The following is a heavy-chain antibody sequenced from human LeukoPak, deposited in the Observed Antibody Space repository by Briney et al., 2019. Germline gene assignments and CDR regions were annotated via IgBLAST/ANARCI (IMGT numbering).Heavy chain of an antibody. D-gene: IGHD3-3*01. J-gene: IGHJ5*02. V-gene: IGHV4-34*01. CDR2: INHSGST. CDR3: ARAAYYDFWSGGNWFDP. Sequence: SETLSLTCAVYGGSFSGYYWSWIRQPPGKGLEWIGEINHSGSTYYNPSLKSRVTISVDRSKNQFSLKLSSVTAADTAVYYCARAAYYDFWSGGNWFDPWGQETLVTVSS. CDR1: GGSFSGYY.